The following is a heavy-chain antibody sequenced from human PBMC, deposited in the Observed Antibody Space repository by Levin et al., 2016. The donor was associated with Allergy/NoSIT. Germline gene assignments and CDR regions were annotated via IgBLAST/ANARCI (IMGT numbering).Heavy chain of an antibody. D-gene: IGHD3-22*01. CDR2: IDWDDDK. CDR3: ARTSTPLLYYYDSSGYNNDAFDI. V-gene: IGHV2-70*11. J-gene: IGHJ3*02. Sequence: WIRQPPGKALEWLARIDWDDDKYYSTSLKTRLTISKDTSKNQVVLTMTNMDPVDTATYYCARTSTPLLYYYDSSGYNNDAFDIWGQGTMVTVSS.